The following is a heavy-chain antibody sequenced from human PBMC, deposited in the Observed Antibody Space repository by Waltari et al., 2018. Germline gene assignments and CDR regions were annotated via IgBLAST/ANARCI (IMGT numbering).Heavy chain of an antibody. D-gene: IGHD4-17*01. J-gene: IGHJ2*01. CDR3: ARDPGPSGDYEWYFDL. Sequence: EVQLVESGGGLVQPGWSLRLSCAASGFTFSSYAMHWVRQATGKGLEYVSAISSNGGSTYYADSVKGIFTSSRDNSKNTLYLQMGSLRAEDMAVYYCARDPGPSGDYEWYFDLWGRGTLVTVSS. CDR1: GFTFSSYA. V-gene: IGHV3-64*07. CDR2: ISSNGGST.